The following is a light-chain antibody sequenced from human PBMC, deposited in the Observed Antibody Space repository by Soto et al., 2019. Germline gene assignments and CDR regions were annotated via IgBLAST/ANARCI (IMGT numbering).Light chain of an antibody. J-gene: IGLJ3*02. Sequence: QSVLTQPPSVSGAPGQRVTISCTGTSSNIGAGYDVHWYQQFPGTAPKLLIYGNNNRPSGGPDRFSGSKSGTSASLAITGLQAEDEADYYCQSYDSSLSGWVFGGGTKVTVL. CDR1: SSNIGAGYD. CDR3: QSYDSSLSGWV. CDR2: GNN. V-gene: IGLV1-40*01.